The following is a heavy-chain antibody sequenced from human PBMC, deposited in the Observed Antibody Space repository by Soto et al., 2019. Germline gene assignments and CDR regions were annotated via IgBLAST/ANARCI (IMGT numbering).Heavy chain of an antibody. CDR3: ARDKWFGELGSDYYYGMDV. D-gene: IGHD3-10*01. V-gene: IGHV4-34*01. J-gene: IGHJ6*02. CDR2: INHSGST. Sequence: SETLSLTCAVYGGSFSGYYWSWIRQPPGKGLEWIGEINHSGSTNYNPSLKSRVTISVDTSKNQFSLKLSSVTAADTAVYYCARDKWFGELGSDYYYGMDVWGQGTTVTASS. CDR1: GGSFSGYY.